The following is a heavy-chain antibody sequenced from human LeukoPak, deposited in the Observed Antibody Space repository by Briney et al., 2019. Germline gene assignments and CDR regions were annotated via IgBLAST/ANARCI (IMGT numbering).Heavy chain of an antibody. J-gene: IGHJ4*02. CDR1: GFTFSSYA. CDR2: ISGSGGST. V-gene: IGHV3-23*01. D-gene: IGHD3-3*01. CDR3: AKTVGYDFWSGIDY. Sequence: PGGSLRLSCAASGFTFSSYAMSWVRQAPGKGLEWVSAISGSGGSTYYADSVKGRFTISRDNSKNTLYLQMNSLRAEDTAVYYCAKTVGYDFWSGIDYWGQGTLVTVSS.